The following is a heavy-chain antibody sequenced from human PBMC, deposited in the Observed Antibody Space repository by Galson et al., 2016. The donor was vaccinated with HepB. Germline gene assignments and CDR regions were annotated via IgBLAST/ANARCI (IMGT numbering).Heavy chain of an antibody. D-gene: IGHD4-17*01. CDR2: IIPIFPTI. CDR3: ARHCGYLTTVTNDAFDV. CDR1: GGTFSSYT. J-gene: IGHJ3*01. V-gene: IGHV1-69*13. Sequence: SVKVSCKASGGTFSSYTINWVRQAPGQGLEWMGGIIPIFPTINYAQKFQGRVSLTADESTSTAYMELSNLRSEDTAVSYCARHCGYLTTVTNDAFDVWGQGTMVTVSS.